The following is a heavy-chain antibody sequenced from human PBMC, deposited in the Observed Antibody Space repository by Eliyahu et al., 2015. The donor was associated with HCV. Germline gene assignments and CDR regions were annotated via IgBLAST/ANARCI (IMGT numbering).Heavy chain of an antibody. D-gene: IGHD3-22*01. Sequence: QVQLQQWGAGLLKPSETLSLTCAVYGGSFXXYYWXWIRQPPGKGLEWIGEINHSGSTNYNPSLKSRVTISVDTSKNQFSLKLSSVTAADTAVYYCARVNRYDSSGYYHRAGTYYYYGMDVWGQGTTVTVSS. CDR2: INHSGST. CDR1: GGSFXXYY. V-gene: IGHV4-34*01. CDR3: ARVNRYDSSGYYHRAGTYYYYGMDV. J-gene: IGHJ6*02.